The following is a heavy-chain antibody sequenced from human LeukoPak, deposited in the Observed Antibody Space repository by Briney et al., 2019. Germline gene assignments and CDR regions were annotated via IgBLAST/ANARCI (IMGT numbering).Heavy chain of an antibody. V-gene: IGHV4-59*12. CDR2: IYYSGST. CDR3: ARDLGFGEPVDY. Sequence: SETLSLTCTVSGGSISSYYWSWIRQPPGKGLEWIGYIYYSGSTNYNPSLKSRVTISVDTSKNQFSLKLSSVTAADTAVYYCARDLGFGEPVDYWGQGTLVTISS. CDR1: GGSISSYY. D-gene: IGHD3-10*01. J-gene: IGHJ4*02.